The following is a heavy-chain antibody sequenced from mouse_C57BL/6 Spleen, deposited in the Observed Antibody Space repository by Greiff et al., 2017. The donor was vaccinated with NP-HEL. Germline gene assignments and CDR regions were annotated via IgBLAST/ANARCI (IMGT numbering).Heavy chain of an antibody. CDR1: GYTFTEYT. V-gene: IGHV1-62-2*01. J-gene: IGHJ1*03. CDR2: FYPGSGSI. D-gene: IGHD2-3*01. Sequence: VQLQQSGAELVKPGASVKLSCKASGYTFTEYTIHWVKQRPGQGLEWIGWFYPGSGSIKYNEKFKDKATLTAYKSSNTVYMEVSILTSEDSAVYFCARHEAGYDGYYDWYFDVWGTGTTVTVSS. CDR3: ARHEAGYDGYYDWYFDV.